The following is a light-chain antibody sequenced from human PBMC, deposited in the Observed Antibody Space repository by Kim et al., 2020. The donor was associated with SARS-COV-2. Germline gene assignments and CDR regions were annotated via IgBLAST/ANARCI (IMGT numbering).Light chain of an antibody. CDR3: QQTYGTPIT. CDR1: QSIGTY. CDR2: DVS. Sequence: SASVGDRVTIACRASQSIGTYLYWYQLKPEKPPRLLIYDVSNLQNGVPSRFSGSGSVTDFTLTISGLQPEDFATYYCQQTYGTPITFGQGTKLEI. V-gene: IGKV1-39*01. J-gene: IGKJ2*01.